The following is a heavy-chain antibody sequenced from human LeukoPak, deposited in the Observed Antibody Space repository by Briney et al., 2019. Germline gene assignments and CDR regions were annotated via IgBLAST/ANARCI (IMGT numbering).Heavy chain of an antibody. D-gene: IGHD6-19*01. J-gene: IGHJ4*02. CDR3: AKDKELLQWLVRPYYFDY. CDR1: GFTFDDYA. CDR2: ISGDGGST. Sequence: GGSLRLSCAASGFTFDDYAMHWVRQAPGKGLEWVSLISGDGGSTYYADSVKGRFTISRDNSKNSLYLQMNNLRTEDTALYYCAKDKELLQWLVRPYYFDYWGQGTLVTVSS. V-gene: IGHV3-43*02.